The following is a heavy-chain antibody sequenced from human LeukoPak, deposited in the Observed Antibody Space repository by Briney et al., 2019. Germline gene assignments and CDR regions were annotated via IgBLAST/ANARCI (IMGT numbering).Heavy chain of an antibody. CDR3: VRDDPGVQQERRLSPFDI. CDR2: INTGGFTI. CDR1: GFTFSSYE. Sequence: GGSLRLSCAASGFTFSSYEMNWVRQAPGKGLEWVSYINTGGFTIYYADSVKGRFTISRDDAKSSLYLQMDSLRVEDTALYYCVRDDPGVQQERRLSPFDIWGQGTMVTVSS. D-gene: IGHD1-1*01. V-gene: IGHV3-48*03. J-gene: IGHJ3*02.